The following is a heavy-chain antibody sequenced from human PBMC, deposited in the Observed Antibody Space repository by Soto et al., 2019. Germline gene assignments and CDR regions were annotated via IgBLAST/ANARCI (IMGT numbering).Heavy chain of an antibody. J-gene: IGHJ4*02. Sequence: ASVKVSCKAAGYTFTTYGISWVRQAPGEGLEWMGWVDPNHGNAHYVQNLQVTVTMTTDTANSTVNLELRSLRSDDTAVYYCARTRYNRSLKYYFDYWGQGTLVTVSS. CDR1: GYTFTTYG. CDR3: ARTRYNRSLKYYFDY. D-gene: IGHD1-1*01. V-gene: IGHV1-18*04. CDR2: VDPNHGNA.